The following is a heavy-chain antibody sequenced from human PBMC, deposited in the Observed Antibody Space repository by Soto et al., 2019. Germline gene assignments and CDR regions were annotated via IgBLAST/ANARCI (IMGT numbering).Heavy chain of an antibody. D-gene: IGHD3-10*01. V-gene: IGHV3-23*01. CDR2: ISGNGGTT. Sequence: PGGSLRLSCTASGFTFRNYATSWVRQAPGKGLQWVSAISGNGGTTYCADSVKGRFTISRDKSKDTLYLQVKSLRAEDTAMYFCARGECGDGHTYIHAFDIWGQGTMVTV. CDR1: GFTFRNYA. CDR3: ARGECGDGHTYIHAFDI. J-gene: IGHJ3*02.